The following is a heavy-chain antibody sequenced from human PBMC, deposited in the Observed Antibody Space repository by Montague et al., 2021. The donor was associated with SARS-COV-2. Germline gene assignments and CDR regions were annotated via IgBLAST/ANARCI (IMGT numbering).Heavy chain of an antibody. D-gene: IGHD6-13*01. Sequence: SETLSLTCTVSGGSISSSSYYWGWIRQPPGNGLEWIGSIYYSGSTYYNPSLKSRVTISVDTSKNQFSLKLSSVTAADTAVYYCARVGRQRLVRGADIDFWGQGTMVTVSS. V-gene: IGHV4-39*07. CDR3: ARVGRQRLVRGADIDF. J-gene: IGHJ4*03. CDR2: IYYSGST. CDR1: GGSISSSSYY.